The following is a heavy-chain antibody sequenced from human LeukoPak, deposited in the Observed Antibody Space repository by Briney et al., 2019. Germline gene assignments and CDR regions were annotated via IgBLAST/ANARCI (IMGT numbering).Heavy chain of an antibody. J-gene: IGHJ4*02. V-gene: IGHV3-48*04. CDR2: ISSGSSII. D-gene: IGHD1-26*01. Sequence: GGSLRLSCAASGFTFSTYNMNWLRQAPGKGLEWVSYISSGSSIIYYADSVKGRFTISRDNAKNTLYLQMNSLRAEDTAVYYCTREVSGSLYFDYWGQGTLVTVSS. CDR3: TREVSGSLYFDY. CDR1: GFTFSTYN.